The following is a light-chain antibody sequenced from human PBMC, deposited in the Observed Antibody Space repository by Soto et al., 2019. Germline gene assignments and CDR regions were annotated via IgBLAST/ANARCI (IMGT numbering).Light chain of an antibody. CDR2: DVS. CDR3: SSYTSGGNYV. Sequence: ALTQPASPTVCPSQAVAISCTGTRNNVAAYNFVSWYQQHPGKAPKLMVFDVSNRPSGVSDRFSGSKSGNTASLTISGLQAEDEADYYCSSYTSGGNYVFGAGTKVTVL. J-gene: IGLJ1*01. CDR1: RNNVAAYNF. V-gene: IGLV2-14*01.